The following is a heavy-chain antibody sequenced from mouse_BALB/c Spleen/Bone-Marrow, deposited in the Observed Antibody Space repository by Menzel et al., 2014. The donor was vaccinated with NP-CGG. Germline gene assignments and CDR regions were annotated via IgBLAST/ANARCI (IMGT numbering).Heavy chain of an antibody. CDR2: ISDGSSTI. CDR1: GFTFSSLG. CDR3: ARLDVGGY. J-gene: IGHJ2*01. Sequence: EVKLVESGGGLVQPGGSRKLSCAASGFTFSSLGMHWVRQAPEKGLEWVAYISDGSSTIYYADTVKGRFTIFRDNPKNTLFLQMTSLRSEDTAMYYCARLDVGGYWGQGTTLTVSS. V-gene: IGHV5-17*02.